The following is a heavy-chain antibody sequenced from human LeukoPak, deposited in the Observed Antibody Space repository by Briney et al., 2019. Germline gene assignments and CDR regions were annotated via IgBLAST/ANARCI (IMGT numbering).Heavy chain of an antibody. CDR1: GGTFSSYA. CDR2: IIPIFGTA. CDR3: ARDVPPTNWFDP. V-gene: IGHV1-69*13. J-gene: IGHJ5*02. Sequence: ASVKVSCKASGGTFSSYAISWVRQAPGQGLEWMGGIIPIFGTANYAQKFQGRVTITADESTSTAYMELSSLRSEDTAVYYCARDVPPTNWFDPWGQGTLVTVSS.